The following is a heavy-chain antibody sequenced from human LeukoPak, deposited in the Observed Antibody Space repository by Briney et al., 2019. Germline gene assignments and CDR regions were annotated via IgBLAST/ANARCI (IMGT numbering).Heavy chain of an antibody. Sequence: ASVKVSCKASGYTFTSYGISWVRQAPGQGLEWMGWISAYNGNTNYAQKLQGRVTMTTDTSTSTAYMELRSLRSDDTAVYYCARDDYYGSGGYYKTDPFDYWGQGTLVTVSS. CDR2: ISAYNGNT. J-gene: IGHJ4*02. CDR1: GYTFTSYG. CDR3: ARDDYYGSGGYYKTDPFDY. V-gene: IGHV1-18*01. D-gene: IGHD3-10*01.